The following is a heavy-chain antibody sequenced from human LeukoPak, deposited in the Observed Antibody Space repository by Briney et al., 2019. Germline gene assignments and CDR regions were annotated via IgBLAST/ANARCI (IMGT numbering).Heavy chain of an antibody. Sequence: ASVKVSCKASGGTFSSYAISWVRQAPGQGLEWMGRIIPILGIANYAQKFQGRVTMTTDTSTSTAYMELRSLRSDDTAVYYCAREGRDGYNSGYYYYYGMDVWGQGTTVAVSS. CDR1: GGTFSSYA. D-gene: IGHD5-24*01. J-gene: IGHJ6*02. CDR3: AREGRDGYNSGYYYYYGMDV. V-gene: IGHV1-69*04. CDR2: IIPILGIA.